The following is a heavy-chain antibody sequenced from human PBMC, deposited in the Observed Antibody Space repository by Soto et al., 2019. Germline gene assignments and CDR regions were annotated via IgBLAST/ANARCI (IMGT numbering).Heavy chain of an antibody. CDR1: GFSLITIGLG. CDR3: ARRDTPPTGPYFDS. J-gene: IGHJ4*02. D-gene: IGHD2-15*01. V-gene: IGHV2-5*01. CDR2: IYWNDDK. Sequence: SGPTLVNPTQTLTLTCTFSGFSLITIGLGVGWIRQPPGKALEWLALIYWNDDKRYSPSLKNRLTITRDTSKNQVVLTVSNMGPVDTATYYCARRDTPPTGPYFDSWGQGTLVTVSS.